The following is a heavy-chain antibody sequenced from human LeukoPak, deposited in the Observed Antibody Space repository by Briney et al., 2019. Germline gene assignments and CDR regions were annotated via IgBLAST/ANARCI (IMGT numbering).Heavy chain of an antibody. CDR2: FDPEDGET. J-gene: IGHJ6*03. V-gene: IGHV1-24*01. CDR1: GYTLTELS. D-gene: IGHD2/OR15-2a*01. Sequence: ASVKVSCKVSGYTLTELSMHWVRQAPGKGLEWMGGFDPEDGETIYAQRFQGRVTITADESTSTAYMELNSLRSEDTAVYYCARDGFQGYYYMDVWGKGTTVTVSS. CDR3: ARDGFQGYYYMDV.